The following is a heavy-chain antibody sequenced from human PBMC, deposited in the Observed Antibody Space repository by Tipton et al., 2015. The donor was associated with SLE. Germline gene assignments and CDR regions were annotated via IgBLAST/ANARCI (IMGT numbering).Heavy chain of an antibody. J-gene: IGHJ3*02. CDR1: GGSFSGYY. V-gene: IGHV4-34*01. Sequence: LRLSCAVYGGSFSGYYWSWIRQPPGKGLEWIGEINHSGSTNYNPSLKGRVTISVGTSKNQFSLKLSSVTAADTAVYYCAKRNDFWSGWAAFDIWGQGTTVTVSS. CDR3: AKRNDFWSGWAAFDI. D-gene: IGHD3-3*01. CDR2: INHSGST.